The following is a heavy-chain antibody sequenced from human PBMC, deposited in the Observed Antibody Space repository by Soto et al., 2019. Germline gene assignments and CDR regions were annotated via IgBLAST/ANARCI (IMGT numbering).Heavy chain of an antibody. CDR1: GGSISSYY. CDR2: IYYSGST. Sequence: QVQLQESGPGLVKPSETLSLTCTVSGGSISSYYWSWIRQPPGKGLEWIGYIYYSGSTNYNPSLNGTVTRPVDTSNNPSSRKLSSVTAADTAVYYCARHVPYCSDTGHCAYGMDVWGQGTTVTVSS. CDR3: ARHVPYCSDTGHCAYGMDV. D-gene: IGHD2-15*01. V-gene: IGHV4-59*08. J-gene: IGHJ6*02.